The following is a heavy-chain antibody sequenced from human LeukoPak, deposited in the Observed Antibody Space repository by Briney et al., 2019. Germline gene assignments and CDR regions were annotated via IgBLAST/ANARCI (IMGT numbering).Heavy chain of an antibody. CDR2: INPNSGGT. CDR3: ARGHVKVFGGTANWFDP. D-gene: IGHD3-3*01. V-gene: IGHV1-2*02. Sequence: ASVKVSCKASGYTFTGYYMHWVRQAPGQGLEWMGWINPNSGGTNYAQKFQGRVTMTRDTSISTAYMELSRLKSDDTAVYYCARGHVKVFGGTANWFDPWGQGTLVTVSS. J-gene: IGHJ5*02. CDR1: GYTFTGYY.